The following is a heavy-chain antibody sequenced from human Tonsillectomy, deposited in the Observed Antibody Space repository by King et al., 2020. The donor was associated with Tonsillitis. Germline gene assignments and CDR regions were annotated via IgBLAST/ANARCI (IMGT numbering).Heavy chain of an antibody. CDR3: AKDGEGQWELLPEYFQH. CDR1: GFTFSSYG. D-gene: IGHD1-26*01. CDR2: ISYDGSNK. Sequence: VQLVESGGGVVQPGRSLRLPCAASGFTFSSYGMHWVRQAPGKGLEWVAVISYDGSNKYYADSVKGRFTISRDNSKNTLYLQMNSLRPEDTAVYYCAKDGEGQWELLPEYFQHWGQGTLVTVSS. J-gene: IGHJ1*01. V-gene: IGHV3-30*18.